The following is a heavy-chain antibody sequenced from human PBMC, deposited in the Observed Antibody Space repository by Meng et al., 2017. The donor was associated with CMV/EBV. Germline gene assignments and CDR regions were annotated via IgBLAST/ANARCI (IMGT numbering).Heavy chain of an antibody. CDR1: GFTFSDYY. V-gene: IGHV3-11*01. Sequence: GESLKISCAASGFTFSDYYMSWIRQAPGKGLEWVSYISSSGSTIYYADSVKGRFTISRDNAKNSLYLQITSLRAEDTAVYYCARGSKDAFGLRWNWFDPWGQGTLVTVSS. J-gene: IGHJ5*02. CDR2: ISSSGSTI. CDR3: ARGSKDAFGLRWNWFDP. D-gene: IGHD4-23*01.